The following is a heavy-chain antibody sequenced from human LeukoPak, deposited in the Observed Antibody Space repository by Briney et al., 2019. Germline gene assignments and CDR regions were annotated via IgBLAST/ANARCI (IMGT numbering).Heavy chain of an antibody. V-gene: IGHV4-59*01. CDR2: IYYSGST. CDR1: GGSISSYY. Sequence: SETLSLTCTVSGGSISSYYWSWIRQPPGKGLEWIGYIYYSGSTNYHPSLKSRVTISVDTSKNQFSLKLSSVTAADTAVYYCASRVSWDNWFDPWGQGTLVTVSS. J-gene: IGHJ5*02. D-gene: IGHD2-15*01. CDR3: ASRVSWDNWFDP.